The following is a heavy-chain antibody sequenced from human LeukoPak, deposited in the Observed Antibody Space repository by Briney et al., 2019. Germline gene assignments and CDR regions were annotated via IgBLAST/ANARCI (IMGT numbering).Heavy chain of an antibody. Sequence: GGSLRLSCAASGFTFSNAWMSWLRQAPGKGLEWVGRIKSKTDGGTTDYAAPVKGRFTISRDDSKNTLYLQMNSLKTEDTAVYYCTTLWGDDAFDYWGQGTLVTVSS. CDR3: TTLWGDDAFDY. CDR2: IKSKTDGGTT. V-gene: IGHV3-15*01. D-gene: IGHD3-10*01. CDR1: GFTFSNAW. J-gene: IGHJ4*02.